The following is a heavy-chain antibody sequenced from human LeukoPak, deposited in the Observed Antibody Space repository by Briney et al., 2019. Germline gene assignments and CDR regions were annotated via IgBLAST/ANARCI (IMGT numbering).Heavy chain of an antibody. D-gene: IGHD6-19*01. CDR3: ARQRSVAGRDDY. CDR1: GGSISSSSYY. J-gene: IGHJ4*02. CDR2: IYYSGST. V-gene: IGHV4-39*01. Sequence: SETLSLTCTVSGGSISSSSYYWGWIRQPPGKGLEWIGSIYYSGSTYYNPSLKSRVTISVDTSKNQFSLKLSSVTAADTAVCYCARQRSVAGRDDYWGQGTLVTVSS.